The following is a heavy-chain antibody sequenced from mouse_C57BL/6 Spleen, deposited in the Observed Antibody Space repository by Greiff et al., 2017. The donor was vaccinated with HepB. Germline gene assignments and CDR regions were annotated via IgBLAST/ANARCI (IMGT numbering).Heavy chain of an antibody. V-gene: IGHV1-82*01. CDR3: AREDWDWAMDY. D-gene: IGHD4-1*01. CDR2: IYPGDGDT. Sequence: VQRVESGPELVKPGASVKISCKASGYAFSSSWMNWVKQRPGKGLEWIGRIYPGDGDTNYNGKFKGKATLTADKSSSTAYMQLSSLTSEDSAVYFCAREDWDWAMDYWGQGTSVTVSS. J-gene: IGHJ4*01. CDR1: GYAFSSSW.